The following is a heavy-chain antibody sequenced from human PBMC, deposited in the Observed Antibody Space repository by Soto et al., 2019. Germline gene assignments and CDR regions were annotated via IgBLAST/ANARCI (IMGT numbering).Heavy chain of an antibody. CDR2: IYYSGTT. J-gene: IGHJ4*02. CDR1: GGSISSGDYY. D-gene: IGHD3-16*01. CDR3: AGGPGGWGFDY. Sequence: QMQLQESGPGLVKPSQTLSLTCSVSGGSISSGDYYWSWIRQHPGKGLEWIGYIYYSGTTYYNPSLRSRLIISEATSKTHFSLKLSSVPAADPAVYYWAGGPGGWGFDYGGREPWSPSPQ. V-gene: IGHV4-31*03.